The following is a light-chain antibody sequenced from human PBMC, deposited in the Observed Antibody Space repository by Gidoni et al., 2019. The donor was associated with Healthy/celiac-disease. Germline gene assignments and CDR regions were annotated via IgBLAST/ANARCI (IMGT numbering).Light chain of an antibody. CDR3: QQSYSTPWT. CDR2: AAS. CDR1: QSISSY. Sequence: DIQMTQSPSSLSASVGDRVTITCRASQSISSYLNWYQQKPGKAPKLLIYAASSLQSGVPSRFSGSGSGTDFTLTISSLQPEDFATYYGQQSYSTPWTFXQXTKVEIK. J-gene: IGKJ1*01. V-gene: IGKV1-39*01.